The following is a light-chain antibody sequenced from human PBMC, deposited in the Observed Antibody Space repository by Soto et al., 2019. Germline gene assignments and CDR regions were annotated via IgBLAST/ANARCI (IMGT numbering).Light chain of an antibody. CDR1: QSILDSSNTKYY. CDR3: QLYYSTPYT. Sequence: DIVMTQSPDSLAVSLGERATINCKSSQSILDSSNTKYYLAWYQQKPGQPPKLLIYWASPRESGVPDRFRGSGSGTDFTLTISGRQAEDVAVYYCQLYYSTPYTFGQGTKLEIK. V-gene: IGKV4-1*01. CDR2: WAS. J-gene: IGKJ2*01.